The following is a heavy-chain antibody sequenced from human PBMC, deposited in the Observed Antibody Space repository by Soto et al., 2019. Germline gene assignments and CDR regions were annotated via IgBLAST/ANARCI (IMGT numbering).Heavy chain of an antibody. CDR1: GSTFIYSA. D-gene: IGHD1-26*01. V-gene: IGHV1-3*01. CDR3: ARDMEGDRIDFDF. J-gene: IGHJ3*01. Sequence: GPPVKVSSKAPGSTFIYSAIHWVRQAPGQRLEWMGWINAGNGATRYSKKFQGRVTITRDTSASEVYMELSSVRSEDTAVYYCARDMEGDRIDFDFWGQGTMVSVAS. CDR2: INAGNGAT.